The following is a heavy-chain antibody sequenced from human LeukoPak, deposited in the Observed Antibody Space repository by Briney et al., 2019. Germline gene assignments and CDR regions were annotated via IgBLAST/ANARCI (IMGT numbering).Heavy chain of an antibody. CDR3: ARGRVLTAYYYDSSGAYFDY. D-gene: IGHD3-22*01. V-gene: IGHV4-4*07. CDR2: IYTSGST. CDR1: GGSLSNYY. Sequence: SETLSLTCTVSGGSLSNYYWSWIRQPAGKGLEWIGRIYTSGSTNYNPSLKSRVTMSVDTSKNQFSLKLSSVTAADTAVYYCARGRVLTAYYYDSSGAYFDYWGQGTLVTVSS. J-gene: IGHJ4*02.